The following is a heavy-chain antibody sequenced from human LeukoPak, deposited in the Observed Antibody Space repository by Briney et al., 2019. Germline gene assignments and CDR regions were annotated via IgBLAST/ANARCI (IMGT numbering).Heavy chain of an antibody. CDR3: ARDGTSTDDY. D-gene: IGHD2-2*01. Sequence: ASAKVSCKASGYTFSNFGISWVRQAPGQGLEWMGWISGNNDNPNYGQKFQGRLTVTTDSSTNTAYMELRNLRSDDTAVYYCARDGTSTDDYWGQGTLVTVSS. CDR1: GYTFSNFG. CDR2: ISGNNDNP. J-gene: IGHJ4*02. V-gene: IGHV1-18*01.